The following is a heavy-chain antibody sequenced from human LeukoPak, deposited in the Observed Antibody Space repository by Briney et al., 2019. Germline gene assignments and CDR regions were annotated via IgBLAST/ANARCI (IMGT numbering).Heavy chain of an antibody. V-gene: IGHV3-30*02. CDR2: IRHDGSNK. CDR3: ATDGPNYNIDH. D-gene: IGHD3-9*01. CDR1: GFTFSTYG. Sequence: GGSLRLSCGASGFTFSTYGMHWVRQAPGKGLEWVAMIRHDGSNKYYADSVKGRFTISRDNSKNTMYLQMDSLRAEDTAVYYCATDGPNYNIDHWGQGILVTVSS. J-gene: IGHJ4*02.